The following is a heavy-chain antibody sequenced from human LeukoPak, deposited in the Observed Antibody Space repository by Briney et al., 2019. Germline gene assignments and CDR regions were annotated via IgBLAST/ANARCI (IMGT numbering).Heavy chain of an antibody. CDR3: AREGREFGPHKLAGFDY. J-gene: IGHJ4*02. V-gene: IGHV1-2*02. D-gene: IGHD3-10*01. Sequence: ASVKVSCKTSGCTFTGYYMHWVRQAPGQGLEWMGWINPNSGGTNYAQKFQGRVTMTRDTSITTAYMELNGLRSDDTAVYYCAREGREFGPHKLAGFDYWGQGTLVTVSS. CDR2: INPNSGGT. CDR1: GCTFTGYY.